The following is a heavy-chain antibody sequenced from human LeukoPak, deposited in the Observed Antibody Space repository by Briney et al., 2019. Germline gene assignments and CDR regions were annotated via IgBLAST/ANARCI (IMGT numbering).Heavy chain of an antibody. CDR3: ARHPDCTRTSCYVDYYGMDV. Sequence: GESLKISCQGPGYSFVSYWIGWVRQMPGKGLEWMGIIYPGDSDTRYSPSFQGQITISADKSISIAYLQWSSLKASDTAMYYCARHPDCTRTSCYVDYYGMDVWGQGTTVTVSS. J-gene: IGHJ6*02. V-gene: IGHV5-51*01. D-gene: IGHD2-2*01. CDR2: IYPGDSDT. CDR1: GYSFVSYW.